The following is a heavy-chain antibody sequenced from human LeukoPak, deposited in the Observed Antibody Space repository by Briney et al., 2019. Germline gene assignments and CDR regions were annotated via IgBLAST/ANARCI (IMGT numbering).Heavy chain of an antibody. CDR3: AKGNYDFWSGYPGLSYFDY. Sequence: GGSLRLSCAASGFTFSSYAISWVRQAPGKGLEWVSAISGSGVATYYADSVKSRFTISRDNSKNTLYLQMNSLRAGDTAVYYCAKGNYDFWSGYPGLSYFDYWGQGTLVTVSS. CDR1: GFTFSSYA. D-gene: IGHD3-3*01. CDR2: ISGSGVAT. V-gene: IGHV3-23*01. J-gene: IGHJ4*02.